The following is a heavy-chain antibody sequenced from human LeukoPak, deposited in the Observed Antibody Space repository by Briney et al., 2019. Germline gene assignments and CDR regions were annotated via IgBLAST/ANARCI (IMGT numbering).Heavy chain of an antibody. D-gene: IGHD4-17*01. J-gene: IGHJ5*02. CDR2: IIPILGIA. CDR3: ASLPEVYGDYRGSDP. Sequence: SVKVSCKASGGTFSSYTISWVRQAPGQGLEWMGRIIPILGIANYAQKFQGRVTITADKSTSTAYMELSSLRSEDTAVYYCASLPEVYGDYRGSDPWGQGTLVTVSS. V-gene: IGHV1-69*02. CDR1: GGTFSSYT.